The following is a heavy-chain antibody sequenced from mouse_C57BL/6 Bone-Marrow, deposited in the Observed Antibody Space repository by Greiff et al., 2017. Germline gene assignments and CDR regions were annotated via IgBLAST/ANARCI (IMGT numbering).Heavy chain of an antibody. V-gene: IGHV5-4*01. J-gene: IGHJ2*01. CDR1: GFTFSSYA. CDR2: ISDGGSYT. Sequence: EVQLVESGGGLVKPGGSLKLSCAASGFTFSSYAMSWVRQTPEQRLEWVATISDGGSYTYYPDNVKGRFTISRDNAKNNQYLQMSHLKSEDTAMYYCARGRNYFDYWGQGTTLTVSS. D-gene: IGHD1-1*01. CDR3: ARGRNYFDY.